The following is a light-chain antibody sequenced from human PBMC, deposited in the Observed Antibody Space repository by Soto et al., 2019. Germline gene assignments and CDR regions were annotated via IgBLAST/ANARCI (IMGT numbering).Light chain of an antibody. CDR1: QSVSGNY. J-gene: IGKJ2*01. CDR2: GSS. Sequence: EIVLTQSPGTLSLSPGERATLSCRASQSVSGNYLAWYQQKAGQSPRLLIYGSSDRAAGIPDRFSGSGSGTDFTLTISRVEPEDFAVYYCQQYCSSPPYTFGKGTKLEIK. V-gene: IGKV3-20*01. CDR3: QQYCSSPPYT.